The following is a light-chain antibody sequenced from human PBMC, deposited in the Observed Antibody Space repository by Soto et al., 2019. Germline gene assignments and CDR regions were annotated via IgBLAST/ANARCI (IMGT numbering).Light chain of an antibody. J-gene: IGLJ1*01. CDR3: CSYAGSSTLYV. CDR2: EVS. V-gene: IGLV2-23*02. CDR1: SSDVGSYNL. Sequence: QSALTQPASVSGSPGQSITISCTGTSSDVGSYNLVSWYQQHPGKAPKLMIYEVSKRPSGVSNRFSGSKSGNTASLTISGLQAEDEADYYCCSYAGSSTLYVFGTGTKGPS.